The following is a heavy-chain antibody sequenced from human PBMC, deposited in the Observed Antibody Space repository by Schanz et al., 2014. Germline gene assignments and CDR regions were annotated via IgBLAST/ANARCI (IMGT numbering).Heavy chain of an antibody. CDR2: FDAHDGRA. J-gene: IGHJ4*02. Sequence: QVHLLESGGGLVEPGGSLRLSCAASGFSFSDYYMSWIRQAPGKGLEWVSGFDAHDGRAYYADSAKGRFTMSRDNAKNSVFLQMNSLRAEDTAVYYCARDHTTESYYSAGPPIDYWGQGTLLTVSS. CDR1: GFSFSDYY. CDR3: ARDHTTESYYSAGPPIDY. V-gene: IGHV3-11*04. D-gene: IGHD1-26*01.